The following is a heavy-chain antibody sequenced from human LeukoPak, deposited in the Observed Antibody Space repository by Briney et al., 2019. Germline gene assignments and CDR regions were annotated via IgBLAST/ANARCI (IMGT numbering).Heavy chain of an antibody. J-gene: IGHJ4*02. CDR2: IYYSGST. Sequence: PSQTLSLTCTVSGGSISSGDYYWSWIRQPPGKGLEWIGYIYYSGSTYYNPSLKSRVTISVDTSKNQFSLKLGSVTAADTAVYYCARGNILLGTFDYWGQGTLVTVSS. D-gene: IGHD3-9*01. CDR3: ARGNILLGTFDY. CDR1: GGSISSGDYY. V-gene: IGHV4-30-4*08.